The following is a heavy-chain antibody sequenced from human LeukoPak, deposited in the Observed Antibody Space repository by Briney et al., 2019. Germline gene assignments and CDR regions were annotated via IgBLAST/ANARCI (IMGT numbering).Heavy chain of an antibody. CDR2: ISSNSRTT. CDR3: AKDIYSSGPTGGFDI. V-gene: IGHV3-48*04. J-gene: IGHJ3*02. D-gene: IGHD6-19*01. Sequence: GGSLRLSCAASGFAFSSYSMDWVRQAPGKGLELVSYISSNSRTTYYADSVKGRFTISRDNAKNSLYLQMNSLRAEDTALYYCAKDIYSSGPTGGFDIWGQGTMVTVSS. CDR1: GFAFSSYS.